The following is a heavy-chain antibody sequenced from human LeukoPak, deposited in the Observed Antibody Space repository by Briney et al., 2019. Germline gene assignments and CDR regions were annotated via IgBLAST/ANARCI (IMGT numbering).Heavy chain of an antibody. CDR3: AKNRAVGYAPGDY. V-gene: IGHV3-11*04. J-gene: IGHJ4*02. D-gene: IGHD5-12*01. CDR2: ITSGGSTT. Sequence: PGGSLRLSCAASGFTFSDYYMNWIRQAPGKGLEWVSYITSGGSTTYYTDSVNGRFTISRDNARNSLYLQMNSLGAEDTAVYYCAKNRAVGYAPGDYWGQGTLVTVSS. CDR1: GFTFSDYY.